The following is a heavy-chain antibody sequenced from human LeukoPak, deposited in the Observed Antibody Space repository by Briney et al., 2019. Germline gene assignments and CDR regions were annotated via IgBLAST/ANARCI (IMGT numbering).Heavy chain of an antibody. CDR2: ISYDGSNK. D-gene: IGHD5-18*01. J-gene: IGHJ4*02. V-gene: IGHV3-30*18. CDR1: GFTFSSYG. Sequence: PGRSLRLSCAASGFTFSSYGTHWVRQAPGKGLEWVAVISYDGSNKYYADSVKGRFTISRDNSKNTLYLQMNSLSAEDTAVYYCAKGGGYSYGVFDYWGQGTLVTVSS. CDR3: AKGGGYSYGVFDY.